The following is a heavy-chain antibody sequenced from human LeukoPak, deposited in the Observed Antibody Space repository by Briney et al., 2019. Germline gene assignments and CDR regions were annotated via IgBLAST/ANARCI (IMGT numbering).Heavy chain of an antibody. J-gene: IGHJ3*01. CDR2: INPNTGGT. CDR1: GYTFTYYY. D-gene: IGHD2-21*01. V-gene: IGHV1-2*06. CDR3: ATTFVAKAFDV. Sequence: ASVKVSCKASGYTFTYYYIHWVRQAPGQGLEWMGRINPNTGGTDFALKFQGRVTMARDTSISTAYMELSSLRSDDSAVYYCATTFVAKAFDVWGQGAMVTVSS.